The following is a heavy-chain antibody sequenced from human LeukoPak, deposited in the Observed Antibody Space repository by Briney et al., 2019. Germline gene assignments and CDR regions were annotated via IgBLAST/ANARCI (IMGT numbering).Heavy chain of an antibody. V-gene: IGHV1-69*06. CDR2: IIPIFGTA. CDR1: GYTFTSYD. D-gene: IGHD6-13*01. J-gene: IGHJ6*03. Sequence: ASVKVSCKASGYTFTSYDINWVRQATGQGLEWMGGIIPIFGTANYAQKFQGRVTITADKSTSTAYMELSSLRSEDTAVYYCARDAKLGYSSSWYYYYYYMDVWGKGTTVTVSS. CDR3: ARDAKLGYSSSWYYYYYYMDV.